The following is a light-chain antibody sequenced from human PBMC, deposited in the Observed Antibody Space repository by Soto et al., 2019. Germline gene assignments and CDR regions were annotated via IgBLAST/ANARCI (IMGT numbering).Light chain of an antibody. CDR1: QSLMHSNGYNY. J-gene: IGKJ1*01. V-gene: IGKV2-28*01. Sequence: DIVMTQSPLSLHVTPGEPAYISCRSSQSLMHSNGYNYLDWYLQKPGQSPQLLIYLGSNRASGVPDRFSGSGSGTDFTLKISRVEAEDVGVYYCMQALQTPRTFGQGTKVEIK. CDR2: LGS. CDR3: MQALQTPRT.